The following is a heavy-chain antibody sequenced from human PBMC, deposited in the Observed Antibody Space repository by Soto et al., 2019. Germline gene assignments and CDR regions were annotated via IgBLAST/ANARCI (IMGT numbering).Heavy chain of an antibody. D-gene: IGHD5-18*01. CDR3: ARRGYSYGYGAPDY. J-gene: IGHJ4*02. Sequence: QVQLVESGGGVVQPGRSPRLSCAASGFTFSSYGMHWVRQAPGKGLEWVAVISYDGSNKYYADSVKGRFTISRDNSKNTLYLQMNSLRAEDTAVYYCARRGYSYGYGAPDYWGQGTLVTVSS. V-gene: IGHV3-30*03. CDR1: GFTFSSYG. CDR2: ISYDGSNK.